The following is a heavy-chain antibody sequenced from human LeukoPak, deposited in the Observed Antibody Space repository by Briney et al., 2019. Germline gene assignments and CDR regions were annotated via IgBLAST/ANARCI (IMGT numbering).Heavy chain of an antibody. Sequence: PSETLSLTCTVPGGSISSYYWSWIRQPPGKGLEWIGYIYYSGSTNYNPSLKSRVTISVDTSKNQFSLKLSSVTAADTAVYYCARYSSSWSRYGMDVWGQGTTVTVSS. V-gene: IGHV4-59*01. CDR2: IYYSGST. CDR1: GGSISSYY. CDR3: ARYSSSWSRYGMDV. D-gene: IGHD6-13*01. J-gene: IGHJ6*02.